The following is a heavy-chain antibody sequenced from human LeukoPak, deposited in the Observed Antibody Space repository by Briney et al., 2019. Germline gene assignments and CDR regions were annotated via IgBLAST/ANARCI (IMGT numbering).Heavy chain of an antibody. CDR2: IYYSGRT. J-gene: IGHJ5*02. Sequence: SETLSLTCTVSGGSINSYYWSWIRQPPGKGLEWVGYIYYSGRTNYNPSLKSRVTISVDTSKNQFSLKMSSVTAADTAVYYCARARDGHINNWFDPWGQGTLVTVSS. V-gene: IGHV4-59*01. CDR1: GGSINSYY. CDR3: ARARDGHINNWFDP. D-gene: IGHD5-24*01.